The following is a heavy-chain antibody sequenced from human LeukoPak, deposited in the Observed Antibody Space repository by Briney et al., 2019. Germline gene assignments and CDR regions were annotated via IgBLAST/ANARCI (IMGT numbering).Heavy chain of an antibody. Sequence: GETLKISCKGSGYSFTSYWIGWVRQMPGKGLEWMGIIYPGDSDTRYCPSFQGQVTISADKSISTAYLQWSSLKASDTAMYYCARTYYYDSSGYLDYWGQGTLVTVSS. J-gene: IGHJ4*02. CDR3: ARTYYYDSSGYLDY. D-gene: IGHD3-22*01. CDR2: IYPGDSDT. V-gene: IGHV5-51*01. CDR1: GYSFTSYW.